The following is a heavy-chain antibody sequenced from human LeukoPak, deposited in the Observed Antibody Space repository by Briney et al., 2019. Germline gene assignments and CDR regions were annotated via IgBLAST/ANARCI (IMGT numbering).Heavy chain of an antibody. Sequence: ASVKVSCKTSGYTFTSYNINWVRQATGQGLEWMGCMNPDSGHTDYAQKFQGRVTMTRNTSISTAYMELSRLRSDDTAVYYCARDRVGATLWFDPWGQGTLVTVSS. CDR1: GYTFTSYN. CDR2: MNPDSGHT. CDR3: ARDRVGATLWFDP. J-gene: IGHJ5*02. V-gene: IGHV1-8*01. D-gene: IGHD5-12*01.